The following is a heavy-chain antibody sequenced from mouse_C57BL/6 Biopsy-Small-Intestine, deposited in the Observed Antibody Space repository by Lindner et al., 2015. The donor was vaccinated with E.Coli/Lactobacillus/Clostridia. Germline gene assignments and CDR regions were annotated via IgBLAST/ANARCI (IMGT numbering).Heavy chain of an antibody. CDR3: ARGYYGNNWYFDV. V-gene: IGHV1-19*01. J-gene: IGHJ1*03. Sequence: VQLQESGPVLVKPGASVKMSCKASGYTFTDYYMNWVKQSHGKSLEWIGVINPYNGGTSYNQKFKGKATLTVDKSSSTAYMELNSLTSEDSAVYFCARGYYGNNWYFDVWGTGTTVTVSS. D-gene: IGHD2-1*01. CDR2: INPYNGGT. CDR1: GYTFTDYY.